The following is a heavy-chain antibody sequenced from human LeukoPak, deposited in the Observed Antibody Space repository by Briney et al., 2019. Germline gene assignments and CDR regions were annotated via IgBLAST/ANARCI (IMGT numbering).Heavy chain of an antibody. Sequence: PSETLSLTCTVSGGSISSYYWSWIRQPPGKGLEWIGYIYYSGSTNYNPSLKSRVTISADTSKNQFSLKLSSVTAADTAVYYCARGDYYYMDVWGKGTTVTVPS. CDR1: GGSISSYY. CDR2: IYYSGST. CDR3: ARGDYYYMDV. V-gene: IGHV4-59*01. J-gene: IGHJ6*03. D-gene: IGHD1-26*01.